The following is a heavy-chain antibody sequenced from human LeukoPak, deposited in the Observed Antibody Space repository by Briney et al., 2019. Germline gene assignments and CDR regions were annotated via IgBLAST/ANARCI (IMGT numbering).Heavy chain of an antibody. CDR1: GFTASSNY. V-gene: IGHV3-7*03. CDR3: ATFRFLGT. CDR2: IKPGGNEK. Sequence: PGGSLRLSCAASGFTASSNYMSWVRQAPGKGLEWVANIKPGGNEKYYVDSVKGRFTISRDNVKNSLYLQMNSLRAEDTAIYYCATFRFLGTWGQGTMVTVSP. D-gene: IGHD3-3*01. J-gene: IGHJ3*01.